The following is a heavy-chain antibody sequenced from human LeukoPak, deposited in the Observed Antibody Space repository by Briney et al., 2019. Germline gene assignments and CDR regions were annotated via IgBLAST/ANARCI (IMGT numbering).Heavy chain of an antibody. CDR3: ARDRDRRYDYVWGSYRYPDY. CDR1: GFSFSSHW. J-gene: IGHJ4*02. CDR2: IQPDGSEQ. D-gene: IGHD3-16*02. Sequence: QTGGSLRLSCAASGFSFSSHWMSWVRQAPGKGLEWVGNIQPDGSEQYPVDSVKGRFTISRDNARDSMFLQMNSLRSEDTAVYYCARDRDRRYDYVWGSYRYPDYWGQGTLVTVSS. V-gene: IGHV3-7*03.